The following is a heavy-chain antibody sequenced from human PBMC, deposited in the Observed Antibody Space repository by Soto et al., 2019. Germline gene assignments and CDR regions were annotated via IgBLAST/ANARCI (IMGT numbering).Heavy chain of an antibody. CDR1: GGSVSSGSDY. J-gene: IGHJ3*02. CDR3: ARGHDAFDI. Sequence: PSETLSLTCTVSGGSVSSGSDYWSWIRQPPGKGLEWIGYIYYSGSTNYNPSLKSRVTISVDTSKNQFSLKLSSVTAADTAVYYCARGHDAFDIWGQGTMVTVSS. V-gene: IGHV4-61*01. CDR2: IYYSGST.